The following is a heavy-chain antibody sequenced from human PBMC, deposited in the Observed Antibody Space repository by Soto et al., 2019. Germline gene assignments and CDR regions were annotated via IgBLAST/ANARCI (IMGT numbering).Heavy chain of an antibody. J-gene: IGHJ5*02. Sequence: QLQLQESGSGLVKPSQTLSLTCAVSGGSISSGGYSWSWIRQPPGKGLEWIGYIYHSGSTYYNPSPXSXXTVSGAGSKNPSSLKLSAVTAAETAVYYCARVPDRWGQGTLVTVSS. CDR3: ARVPDR. CDR1: GGSISSGGYS. V-gene: IGHV4-30-2*01. CDR2: IYHSGST.